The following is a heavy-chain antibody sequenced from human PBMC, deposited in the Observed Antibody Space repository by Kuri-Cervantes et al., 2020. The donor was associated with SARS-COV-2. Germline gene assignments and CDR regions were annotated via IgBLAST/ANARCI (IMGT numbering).Heavy chain of an antibody. CDR1: GFTFSSYS. CDR3: AKDQGDFWSGYPPGYYGMDV. CDR2: ISSSSSYI. J-gene: IGHJ6*02. Sequence: GGSLRLSCAASGFTFSSYSMNWVRQAPGKGLEWVSSISSSSSYIYYADSVKGRFTNSRDNAKNTLYLQMNSLRAEDTAVYYCAKDQGDFWSGYPPGYYGMDVWGQGTTVTVSS. D-gene: IGHD3-3*01. V-gene: IGHV3-21*04.